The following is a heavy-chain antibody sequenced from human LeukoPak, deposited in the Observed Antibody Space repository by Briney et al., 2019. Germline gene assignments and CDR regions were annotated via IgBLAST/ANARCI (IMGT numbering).Heavy chain of an antibody. CDR2: IYHSGST. V-gene: IGHV4-38-2*02. D-gene: IGHD3-22*01. CDR1: DSSITIGYY. CDR3: ARELYYDSSGYYYAFDY. Sequence: SETLSLSCTVSDSSITIGYYWAWIRQPPGKGLEWIGEIYHSGSTNYNPSLKSRVTISVDKSKNQFSLKLSFVTAADTAVYYCARELYYDSSGYYYAFDYWGQGTLVTVSS. J-gene: IGHJ4*02.